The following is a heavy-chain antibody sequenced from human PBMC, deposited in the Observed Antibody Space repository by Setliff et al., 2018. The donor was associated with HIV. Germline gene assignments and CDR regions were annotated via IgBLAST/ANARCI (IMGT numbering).Heavy chain of an antibody. Sequence: SETLSLTCTVSGGSISAYFWTWIRQPAGKGLEWIGRIYSGGSTNYNPSLKGRVTISVDKSKNQFSLKLSSVTAADTAVYYCARGGSSSLDYWGQGTLVTVSS. D-gene: IGHD6-6*01. V-gene: IGHV4-4*07. CDR2: IYSGGST. J-gene: IGHJ4*02. CDR3: ARGGSSSLDY. CDR1: GGSISAYF.